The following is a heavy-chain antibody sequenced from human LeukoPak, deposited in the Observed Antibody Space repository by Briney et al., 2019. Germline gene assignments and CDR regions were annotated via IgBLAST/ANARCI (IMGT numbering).Heavy chain of an antibody. V-gene: IGHV3-23*01. CDR3: ARDPNWGSGY. J-gene: IGHJ4*02. CDR2: IGTSGGDI. D-gene: IGHD7-27*01. CDR1: GFIFSNYV. Sequence: PGGSLRLSCAASGFIFSNYVMIWVRQAPGKGLEWVSIIGTSGGDIHYADSVKGRFSISRDNSKNTLSLQMNSLRVDDTAAYYCARDPNWGSGYWGQGTLVTVSS.